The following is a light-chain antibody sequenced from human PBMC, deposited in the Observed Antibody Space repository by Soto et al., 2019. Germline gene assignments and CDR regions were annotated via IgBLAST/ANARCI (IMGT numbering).Light chain of an antibody. CDR1: QSISNW. Sequence: DIQMTQSPSSLSASVGDRVTITCRASQSISNWFAWYQQKPGKAPKLLIYNASSLEGGVPSRFSGSGSGTEFNITISSLQPDDFATYYCQQYNTYPLTFGGGTTVEIK. CDR3: QQYNTYPLT. V-gene: IGKV1-5*03. CDR2: NAS. J-gene: IGKJ4*01.